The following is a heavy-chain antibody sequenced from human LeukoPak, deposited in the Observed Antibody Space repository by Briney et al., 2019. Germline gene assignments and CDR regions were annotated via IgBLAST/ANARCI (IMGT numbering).Heavy chain of an antibody. Sequence: SETLSLTCSVSGDSISTRSYYWGWIRQPPGKGLEWIGSIYYSGNTFYSPSLQSRFTLSVDTSKNQFSLKLTSVTAADTAVYYCVRDRLVVAITGGWFDPWGQGTLVTVSS. CDR3: VRDRLVVAITGGWFDP. J-gene: IGHJ5*02. D-gene: IGHD1-14*01. V-gene: IGHV4-39*07. CDR1: GDSISTRSYY. CDR2: IYYSGNT.